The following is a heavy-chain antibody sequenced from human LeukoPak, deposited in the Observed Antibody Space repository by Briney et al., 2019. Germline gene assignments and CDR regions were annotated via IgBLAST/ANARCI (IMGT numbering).Heavy chain of an antibody. CDR2: IYPGDSDI. CDR3: ARPKGYCSSTSCYENWFDP. Sequence: GESLKISCKGSGYSFTSYWIGWVRQMPGKGLGWMGIIYPGDSDIRYSPSFQGQVTISADKSINTAYLQWSSLKASDTAMYYCARPKGYCSSTSCYENWFDPWGQGTPVTVSS. V-gene: IGHV5-51*01. D-gene: IGHD2-2*01. CDR1: GYSFTSYW. J-gene: IGHJ5*02.